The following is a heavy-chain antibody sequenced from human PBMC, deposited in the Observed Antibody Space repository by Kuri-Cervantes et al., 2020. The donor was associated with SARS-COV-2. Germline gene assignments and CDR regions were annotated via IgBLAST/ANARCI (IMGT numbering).Heavy chain of an antibody. V-gene: IGHV4-34*01. CDR3: ASSPARYYYDSSGYLGY. D-gene: IGHD3-22*01. Sequence: ESLKISCAVSSGSVSGYSWTWVRQPPGKGLEWIGEINHRGSTNYNASLRDRVTISVDTSKNQFSLKVNSVTAADTAVYYCASSPARYYYDSSGYLGYWGQGTLVTVSS. CDR1: SGSVSGYS. CDR2: INHRGST. J-gene: IGHJ4*02.